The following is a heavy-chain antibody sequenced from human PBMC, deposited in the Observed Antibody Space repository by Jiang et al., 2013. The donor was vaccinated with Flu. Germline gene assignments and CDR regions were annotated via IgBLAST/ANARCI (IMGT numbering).Heavy chain of an antibody. CDR1: YT. J-gene: IGHJ3*01. D-gene: IGHD2-21*01. V-gene: IGHV1-3*01. Sequence: YTIHWVRQAPGQRLEWLGWIDAGDGDTRFSQKFQGRLRITRDTSASTVYMELRSLSFEDGAVYFCARDLVIPFETMKYTLRAFDVWGQGTRVAVSS. CDR3: ARDLVIPFETMKYTLRAFDV. CDR2: IDAGDGDT.